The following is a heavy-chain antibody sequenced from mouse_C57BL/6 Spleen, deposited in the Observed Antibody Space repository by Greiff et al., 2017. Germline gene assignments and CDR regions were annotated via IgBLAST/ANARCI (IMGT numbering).Heavy chain of an antibody. CDR1: GYTFTSYW. CDR3: ARSGYGNYVYYAMDY. Sequence: QVQLKQPGAELVKPGASVKLSCKASGYTFTSYWMHWVKQRPGQGLEWIGMIHPNSGSTNYNEKFKSKATLTVDKSSSTAYMQLSSLTSEDSAVYYCARSGYGNYVYYAMDYWGQGTSVTVSS. J-gene: IGHJ4*01. D-gene: IGHD2-10*02. CDR2: IHPNSGST. V-gene: IGHV1-64*01.